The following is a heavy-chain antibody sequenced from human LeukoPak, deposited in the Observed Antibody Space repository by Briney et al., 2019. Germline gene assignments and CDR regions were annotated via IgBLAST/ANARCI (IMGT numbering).Heavy chain of an antibody. CDR1: GFTFSSYW. CDR3: ARVRGYSYGGVDY. Sequence: PGGSLRLSCAASGFTFSSYWLHWVRQAPGKGLVWVSSISSSSSYIYYADSVKGRFTISRDNAKNSLYLQMNSLRAEDTAVYYCARVRGYSYGGVDYWGQGTLVTVSS. D-gene: IGHD5-18*01. V-gene: IGHV3-21*01. J-gene: IGHJ4*02. CDR2: ISSSSSYI.